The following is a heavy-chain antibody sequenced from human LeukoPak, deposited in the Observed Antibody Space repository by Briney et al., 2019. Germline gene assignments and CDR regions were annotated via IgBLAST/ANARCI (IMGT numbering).Heavy chain of an antibody. CDR3: ARNKYDDGDYAPFDY. J-gene: IGHJ4*02. D-gene: IGHD4-17*01. V-gene: IGHV3-66*02. CDR1: GFTVSSYY. CDR2: MYSGGST. Sequence: GGSLRLSCAASGFTVSSYYMSRVRQAPGKGLEWVSIMYSGGSTYYADSVKGRFTISRDNSKNTLYLQMNSLRVEDTAVYYCARNKYDDGDYAPFDYWGQGTLVTVSS.